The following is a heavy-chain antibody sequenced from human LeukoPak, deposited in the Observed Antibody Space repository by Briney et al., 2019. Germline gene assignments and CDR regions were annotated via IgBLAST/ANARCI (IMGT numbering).Heavy chain of an antibody. CDR2: ISSNGGST. J-gene: IGHJ4*02. CDR3: AISSAYYYFDY. CDR1: GHTFTNYP. Sequence: GGSLRLSCSASGHTFTNYPIHWVRQAPGKGLEFVSNISSNGGSTYYADSVKGRFTIFRDNSKNTLYLQMSSLRAEDTAVYYCAISSAYYYFDYWGQGTLVTVSS. V-gene: IGHV3-64D*06. D-gene: IGHD6-19*01.